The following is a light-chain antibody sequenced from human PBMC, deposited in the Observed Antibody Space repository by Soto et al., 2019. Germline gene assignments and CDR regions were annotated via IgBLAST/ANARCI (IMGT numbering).Light chain of an antibody. J-gene: IGKJ2*02. CDR3: QQSYSTPRT. CDR2: AAS. V-gene: IGKV1-39*01. CDR1: QSISTY. Sequence: DIQMTQSPSSLSASVGDRVTITCRASQSISTYLNWYQQKVGKAPKLLIYAASSLHRGVPSRFSGSVSGTDFTLTISSLQPEDFATYYCQQSYSTPRTFGQGTKLEIK.